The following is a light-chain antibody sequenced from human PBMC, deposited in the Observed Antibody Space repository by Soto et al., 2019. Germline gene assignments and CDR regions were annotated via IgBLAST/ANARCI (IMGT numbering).Light chain of an antibody. J-gene: IGLJ1*01. CDR1: SSDVGGYNY. V-gene: IGLV2-18*02. CDR2: EVR. CDR3: SSYTSSSTYV. Sequence: QSVLTQPPSGSGSPGQSVTISCTGTSSDVGGYNYVSWYQQYPGRAPKLMIYEVRNRPSGVPDRFSGSKSGNTASLTISGLQAEDEADYYCSSYTSSSTYVFGTGTKVTVL.